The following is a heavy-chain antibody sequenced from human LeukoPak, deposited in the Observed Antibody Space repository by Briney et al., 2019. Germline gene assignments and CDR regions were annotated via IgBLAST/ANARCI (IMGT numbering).Heavy chain of an antibody. V-gene: IGHV4-38-2*02. J-gene: IGHJ4*02. CDR1: GYSISSGYY. Sequence: SETLSLTCTVSGYSISSGYYWGWIRQPPGKGLEWIGSIYHSGSTYYNPSLKSRVTISVDTSKNQFSLKLSSVTAADTAVYYCARGPPEDYYYDSPLYYFDYWGQGTLVTVSS. CDR2: IYHSGST. CDR3: ARGPPEDYYYDSPLYYFDY. D-gene: IGHD3-22*01.